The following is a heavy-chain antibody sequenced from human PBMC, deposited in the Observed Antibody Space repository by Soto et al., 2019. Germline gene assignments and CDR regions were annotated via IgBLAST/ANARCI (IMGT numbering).Heavy chain of an antibody. CDR2: IIPIFGTA. Sequence: GASVKVSCKASVGTFSSYAISWVRQAPGQGLEWMGGIIPIFGTANYAQKFQGRVTITADESTSTAYMELSSLRSEDTAVYYCARGPVLQGYCSSTSCYNLGYWGQGTLVTVSS. D-gene: IGHD2-2*02. CDR1: VGTFSSYA. V-gene: IGHV1-69*13. J-gene: IGHJ4*02. CDR3: ARGPVLQGYCSSTSCYNLGY.